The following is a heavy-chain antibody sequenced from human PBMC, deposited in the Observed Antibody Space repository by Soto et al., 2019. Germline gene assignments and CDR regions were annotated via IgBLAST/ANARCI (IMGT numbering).Heavy chain of an antibody. CDR2: IIPIFGTA. D-gene: IGHD3-22*01. J-gene: IGHJ5*02. V-gene: IGHV1-69*01. Sequence: QVQLVQSGAEVKKPGSSVKVSCKASGGTFSSYAISWVRQAPGQGLEWMGGIIPIFGTANYAQKFQGRVMITADESTSTAYMELSSLRSEDTAVYYCARDLPAYYYDSSGYYAPWGQGTLVTVSS. CDR3: ARDLPAYYYDSSGYYAP. CDR1: GGTFSSYA.